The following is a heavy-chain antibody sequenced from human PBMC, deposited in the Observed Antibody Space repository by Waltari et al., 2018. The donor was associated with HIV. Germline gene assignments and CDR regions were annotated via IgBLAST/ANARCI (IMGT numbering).Heavy chain of an antibody. V-gene: IGHV3-74*01. CDR1: GFTVSSYW. Sequence: EVQLAESGGTLVQPGGSLRLSCAVSGFTVSSYWLHWVRQVPGKGLVWIASINGDGEKTDYADFLKGLFFSSRDNAKNTIYLQMGSRSAADTAVYYCARDSGQYNYDFWGGYYYYYYAMDVWGQGTTVAVSS. J-gene: IGHJ6*02. CDR3: ARDSGQYNYDFWGGYYYYYYAMDV. CDR2: INGDGEKT. D-gene: IGHD3-3*01.